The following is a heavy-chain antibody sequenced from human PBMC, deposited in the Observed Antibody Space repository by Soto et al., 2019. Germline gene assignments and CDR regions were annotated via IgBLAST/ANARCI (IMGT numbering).Heavy chain of an antibody. Sequence: PGGSLRLSCAASGFTFSNYWMSWVRQAPGKGLEWVANIKQDGSQKWYVDSVKGRFTISRDNAKNSLYLQMNSLRAEDTAVYYCARGDYYESSGPFWDAFDISSQGTMDIVSS. J-gene: IGHJ3*02. CDR1: GFTFSNYW. D-gene: IGHD3-22*01. V-gene: IGHV3-7*04. CDR2: IKQDGSQK. CDR3: ARGDYYESSGPFWDAFDI.